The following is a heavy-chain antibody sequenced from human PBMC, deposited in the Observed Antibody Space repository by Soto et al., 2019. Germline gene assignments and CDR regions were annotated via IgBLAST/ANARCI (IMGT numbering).Heavy chain of an antibody. CDR2: IIPIFGTA. CDR3: ARHVPAAGYYYGMDV. Sequence: SVKVSCKASAGTFSSYAISWVRQAPGQGLEWMGGIIPIFGTANYAHKFQGRVTITADESTSTAYMELSSLRSEDTAVYYCARHVPAAGYYYGMDVWGQGTTVTVSS. D-gene: IGHD2-2*01. J-gene: IGHJ6*02. V-gene: IGHV1-69*13. CDR1: AGTFSSYA.